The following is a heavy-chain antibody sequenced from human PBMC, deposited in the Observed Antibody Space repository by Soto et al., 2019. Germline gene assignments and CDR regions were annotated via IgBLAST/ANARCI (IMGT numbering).Heavy chain of an antibody. J-gene: IGHJ4*02. CDR3: ERIEVSYTIVHPFVS. V-gene: IGHV3-53*01. CDR2: LYRRGNT. D-gene: IGHD3-10*01. Sequence: GGSLRLSCAVSGFTVRRNYMNWVRQASWKGMEWVGVLYRRGNTYSVDSVKGRFTISSENYRNKLYLQMNILRVDDTAVYYCERIEVSYTIVHPFVSWGQGTLVTVFS. CDR1: GFTVRRNY.